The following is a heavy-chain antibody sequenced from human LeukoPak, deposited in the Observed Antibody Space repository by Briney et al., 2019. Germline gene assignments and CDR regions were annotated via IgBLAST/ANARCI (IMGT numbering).Heavy chain of an antibody. V-gene: IGHV3-48*01. J-gene: IGHJ4*02. CDR3: ARYGSGSNYRDPFDS. Sequence: GGSLRLSCVASGFNFDEYAMNWVRQAPGKGLEWISCIYRDSSVKHYADSVRGRFAVSRDNAKNSVYLQMNSLRAEDTAVYFCARYGSGSNYRDPFDSWGQGTLVTVSS. D-gene: IGHD3-10*01. CDR2: IYRDSSVK. CDR1: GFNFDEYA.